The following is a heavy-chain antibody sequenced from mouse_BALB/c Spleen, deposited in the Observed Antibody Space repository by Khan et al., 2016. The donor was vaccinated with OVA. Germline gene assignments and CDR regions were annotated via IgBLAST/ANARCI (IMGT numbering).Heavy chain of an antibody. CDR1: GFTFSSYG. V-gene: IGHV5-6*01. J-gene: IGHJ3*01. Sequence: EVELVESGGDLVKPGGSLKLSCAASGFTFSSYGMSWVRQTPDKRLEWVATTTSGGSYTYYPDSVKGRFTISRDNAKNTLYLQMTSLKSEDTAMYYLARLGNSWGQGTLITVSA. CDR3: ARLGNS. CDR2: TTSGGSYT.